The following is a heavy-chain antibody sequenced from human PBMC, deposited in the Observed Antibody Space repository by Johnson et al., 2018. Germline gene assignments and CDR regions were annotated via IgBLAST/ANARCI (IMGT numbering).Heavy chain of an antibody. Sequence: QVQLQQWGAGLLKXSETXSLXCAVYGGSFSGYYWSWIRQPPGKGLEWIGEINHSGNTNYSPSLKSRVTISVDTSKNQFSLKLSSVTAADTAVYYCARGRIVVIPAATISHFQHWGQGTLVTVSS. J-gene: IGHJ1*01. V-gene: IGHV4-34*01. CDR2: INHSGNT. CDR3: ARGRIVVIPAATISHFQH. D-gene: IGHD2-2*01. CDR1: GGSFSGYY.